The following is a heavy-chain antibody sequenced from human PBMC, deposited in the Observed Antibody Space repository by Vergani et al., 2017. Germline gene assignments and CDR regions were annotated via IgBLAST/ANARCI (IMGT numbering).Heavy chain of an antibody. D-gene: IGHD6-19*01. Sequence: QVQLVQSGAEVKKPGASVKVSCKASGYTFTSYGISWVRQAPGQGLEWMGWISAYNGNTNYAQKLQGRVTMTTDTSTSAAYMELRSLRSDDTAVYYCAVDYLDSSGWYGERGADYWGQGTLVTVSS. V-gene: IGHV1-18*01. J-gene: IGHJ4*02. CDR1: GYTFTSYG. CDR2: ISAYNGNT. CDR3: AVDYLDSSGWYGERGADY.